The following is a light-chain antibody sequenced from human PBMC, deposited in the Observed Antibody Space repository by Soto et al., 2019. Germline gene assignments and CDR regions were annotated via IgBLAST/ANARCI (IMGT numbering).Light chain of an antibody. V-gene: IGKV1-5*01. CDR1: QSVSRR. CDR2: EAS. J-gene: IGKJ1*01. CDR3: QQYNSDST. Sequence: DIHLTQSPATLSASVGDRVTITCRASQSVSRRLAWYQQKVGKAPYLLIYEASTLQSGVPTRFSGSGSEAEFPLTISSLHPDDFAAYYCQQYNSDSTFGQGTKVEIK.